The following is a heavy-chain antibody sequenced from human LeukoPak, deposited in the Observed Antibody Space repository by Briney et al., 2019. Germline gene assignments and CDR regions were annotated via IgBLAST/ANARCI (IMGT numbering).Heavy chain of an antibody. CDR1: ALTFSSYA. D-gene: IGHD5-12*01. CDR2: ISGSCRST. J-gene: IGHJ4*02. Sequence: PGRSPRLSCAPSALTFSSYATSWVRHPPGKGLELVSAISGSCRSTNYADSVKGRFTISRDNSKNTLNLQMKRLKAVDTAVYYCEREWAYSGYDSGGFDYWGQGTLVTVSS. V-gene: IGHV3-23*01. CDR3: EREWAYSGYDSGGFDY.